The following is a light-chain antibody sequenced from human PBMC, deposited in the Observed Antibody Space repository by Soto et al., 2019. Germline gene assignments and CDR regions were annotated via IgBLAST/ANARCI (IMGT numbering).Light chain of an antibody. Sequence: EIVMTQSPATLSVSPGERATLSCRASQSVSSNLAWYQQKPVQAPRLLIYGASTRATGIPARFSGSGSGTEFTLTINSLQSEDFAVYYCQPYDNWPLTFGGGAKV. J-gene: IGKJ4*01. V-gene: IGKV3-15*01. CDR1: QSVSSN. CDR3: QPYDNWPLT. CDR2: GAS.